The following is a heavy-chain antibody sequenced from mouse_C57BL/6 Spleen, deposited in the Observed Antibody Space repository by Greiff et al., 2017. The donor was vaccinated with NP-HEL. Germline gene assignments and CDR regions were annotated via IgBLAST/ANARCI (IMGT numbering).Heavy chain of an antibody. Sequence: VQLQQSGPGLVKPSQSLSLTCSVTGYSITSGYYWNWIRQFPGNKLEWMGYISYDGSNNYNPSLKNRISITRDTSKNQFFLKLNSVTTEDTATYYCATLYYGNYAYAMDYWGQGTSVTVSS. CDR1: GYSITSGYY. D-gene: IGHD2-1*01. V-gene: IGHV3-6*01. CDR2: ISYDGSN. CDR3: ATLYYGNYAYAMDY. J-gene: IGHJ4*01.